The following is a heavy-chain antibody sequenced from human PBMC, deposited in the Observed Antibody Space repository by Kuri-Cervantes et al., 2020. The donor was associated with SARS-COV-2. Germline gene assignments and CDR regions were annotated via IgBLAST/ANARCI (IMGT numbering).Heavy chain of an antibody. D-gene: IGHD5-18*01. CDR3: ARGGSYGFPDY. J-gene: IGHJ4*02. Sequence: SQTLSLTCVVSGGSFNDYFWTWLRQSPGKGLEWIGEINHSGDTNYNPSLKSRVTMSIDTSKNQFPLRVKSVSAADTAVYYCARGGSYGFPDYWGQGTLVNVSS. V-gene: IGHV4-34*01. CDR1: GGSFNDYF. CDR2: INHSGDT.